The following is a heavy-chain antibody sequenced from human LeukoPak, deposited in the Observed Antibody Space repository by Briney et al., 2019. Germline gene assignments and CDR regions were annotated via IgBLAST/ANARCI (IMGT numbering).Heavy chain of an antibody. CDR2: IYSGGST. Sequence: GGSLRLSCAASGFTVSSNYMSWVRQAPGKGLEWVSVIYSGGSTYYADSVKGRFTISRDNSKNTLYLQMNSLRAEDTAVYYCARESEARSDLPDYWGQGTLVTASS. CDR3: ARESEARSDLPDY. J-gene: IGHJ4*02. CDR1: GFTVSSNY. V-gene: IGHV3-66*01. D-gene: IGHD3-3*01.